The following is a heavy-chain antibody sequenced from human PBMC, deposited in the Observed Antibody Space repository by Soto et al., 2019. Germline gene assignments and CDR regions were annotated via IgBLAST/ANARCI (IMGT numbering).Heavy chain of an antibody. CDR3: ASGLVTTLQY. V-gene: IGHV4-30-2*01. CDR1: GGFISSGGYS. CDR2: IYHSGST. Sequence: AFCLTWAVSGGFISSGGYSWSWIRQPPGKGLEWIGYIYHSGSTYYNPSLKSRVTISVDRSKNQFSLKLSSVTAADTAVYYCASGLVTTLQYWGQGSLVTVS. D-gene: IGHD4-17*01. J-gene: IGHJ4*02.